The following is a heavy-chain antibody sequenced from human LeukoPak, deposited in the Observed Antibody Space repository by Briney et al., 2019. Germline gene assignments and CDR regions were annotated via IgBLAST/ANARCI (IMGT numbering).Heavy chain of an antibody. Sequence: GSLRLSCTASGFTFGDYTVSWVRQAPGQGLEWIGEISLSGLTNYNPSLKSRVTVSLDKSKNHLSLNLTSVTAADTAVYYCSRENGAFSPFGYWGQGTLVTVPS. D-gene: IGHD2-8*01. CDR3: SRENGAFSPFGY. CDR2: ISLSGLT. CDR1: GFTFGDYTV. J-gene: IGHJ4*02. V-gene: IGHV4-4*02.